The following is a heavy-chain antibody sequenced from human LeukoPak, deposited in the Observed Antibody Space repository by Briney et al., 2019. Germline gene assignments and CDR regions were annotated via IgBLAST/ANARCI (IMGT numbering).Heavy chain of an antibody. CDR1: GFTFSDYY. Sequence: GGSLRLSCAASGFTFSDYYMSWIRQAPGKGLEWVSYISSSGNIIYYADSVKGRFTISRDNAKNSLYLQMNSLRAEDTAVYYCARDGPAAGLYLDHWGQGILVTVAS. D-gene: IGHD6-13*01. V-gene: IGHV3-11*01. CDR3: ARDGPAAGLYLDH. J-gene: IGHJ4*02. CDR2: ISSSGNII.